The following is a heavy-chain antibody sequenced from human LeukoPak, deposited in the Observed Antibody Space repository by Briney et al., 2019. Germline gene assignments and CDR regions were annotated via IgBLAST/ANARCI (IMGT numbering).Heavy chain of an antibody. Sequence: GASVKVSCKASGYTFTSYGISWVRQAPGQGLEWMGWINPNSGGTNYAQKFQGRVTMTRATSISTAYLELSRLRSDDTAVYYCARGGASWNHDLYYYYYYYMDVWGKGTTVTVSS. J-gene: IGHJ6*03. CDR2: INPNSGGT. V-gene: IGHV1-2*02. D-gene: IGHD1-14*01. CDR1: GYTFTSYG. CDR3: ARGGASWNHDLYYYYYYYMDV.